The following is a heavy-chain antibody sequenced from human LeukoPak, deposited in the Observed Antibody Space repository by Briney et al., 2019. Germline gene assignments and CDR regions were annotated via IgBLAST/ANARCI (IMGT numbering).Heavy chain of an antibody. J-gene: IGHJ6*02. CDR2: IYSGGST. D-gene: IGHD3-16*02. V-gene: IGHV3-66*01. CDR1: GFTVSSNY. CDR3: AGDYRRTYGLDV. Sequence: GGSLRLSCAASGFTVSSNYMSWVRQAPGKGLEWVSVIYSGGSTYYADSVKGRFTISRDNSKNTLYLQMNNLRAEDTAVYYCAGDYRRTYGLDVWGQGTTVTVSS.